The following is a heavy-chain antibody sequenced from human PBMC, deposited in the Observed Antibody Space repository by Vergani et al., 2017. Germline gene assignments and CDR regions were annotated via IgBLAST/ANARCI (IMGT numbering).Heavy chain of an antibody. Sequence: EVQLLESGGDLVQPGGSLRLSCAASGFTFIIHALSWVRQAPGKGLEWVSTLSASDRRTHYADSVKGRFTISRDKSKNTLFLHMNSLRPEDTAVYYCAKVGRSEVAGTFGAFDIWGGGRMVTVSS. CDR2: LSASDRRT. J-gene: IGHJ3*02. CDR1: GFTFIIHA. CDR3: AKVGRSEVAGTFGAFDI. D-gene: IGHD6-19*01. V-gene: IGHV3-23*01.